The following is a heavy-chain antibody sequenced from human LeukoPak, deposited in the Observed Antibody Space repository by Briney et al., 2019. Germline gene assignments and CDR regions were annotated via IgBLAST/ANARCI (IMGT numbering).Heavy chain of an antibody. V-gene: IGHV1-46*03. CDR1: GHPFSNFY. CDR2: FNPTDGRA. J-gene: IGHJ4*02. CDR3: SRDLTN. Sequence: ASVKVSCKASGHPFSNFYIHWVRQAPGQGLEWMGLFNPTDGRAGHAQTFQSRVTMTGDTSTSTFFIEVSGLRFEDTAIYYCSRDLTNWGQGALLTVAS.